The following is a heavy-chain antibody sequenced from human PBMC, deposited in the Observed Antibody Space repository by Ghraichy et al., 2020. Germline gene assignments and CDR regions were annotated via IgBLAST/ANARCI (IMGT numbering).Heavy chain of an antibody. CDR1: GFTYSSYG. D-gene: IGHD2-15*01. J-gene: IGHJ4*02. CDR2: ISYDGSYK. V-gene: IGHV3-30*18. Sequence: LSLTCAASGFTYSSYGMHWVRQAPGKGLEWVAVISYDGSYKNYADSVKGRFTISRDNSKNTLYLQMSSLRAEDAAVYYCAKDWRGYCSGGTCFVDYWGQGTLVTVSS. CDR3: AKDWRGYCSGGTCFVDY.